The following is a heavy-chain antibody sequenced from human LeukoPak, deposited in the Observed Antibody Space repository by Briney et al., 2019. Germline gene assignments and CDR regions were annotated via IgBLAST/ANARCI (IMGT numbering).Heavy chain of an antibody. CDR2: ISSNGGST. CDR1: GFTFSSYA. CDR3: ARGIGGQAPGDY. V-gene: IGHV3-64*01. J-gene: IGHJ4*02. D-gene: IGHD4-23*01. Sequence: GGSLRLSCAASGFTFSSYAMHWVRQAPGKGLEYVSAISSNGGSTYYANSVKGRFTISRDNSKNTLYLQMGSLRAEDMAVYYCARGIGGQAPGDYWGQGTLVTVSS.